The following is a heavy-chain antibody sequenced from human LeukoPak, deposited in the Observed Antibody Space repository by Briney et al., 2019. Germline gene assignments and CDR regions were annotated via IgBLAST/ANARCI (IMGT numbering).Heavy chain of an antibody. Sequence: GGSLRLSCAASGFTFNDFAVHWVRQAPGKGLEWVAVISYDGSNKYYADSVKGRFTISRDNSKNTLYLQMNSLRAEDTAVYYCAKSLRVGWIQLWPLDYWGQGTLVTVSS. V-gene: IGHV3-30*18. D-gene: IGHD5-18*01. CDR3: AKSLRVGWIQLWPLDY. J-gene: IGHJ4*02. CDR1: GFTFNDFA. CDR2: ISYDGSNK.